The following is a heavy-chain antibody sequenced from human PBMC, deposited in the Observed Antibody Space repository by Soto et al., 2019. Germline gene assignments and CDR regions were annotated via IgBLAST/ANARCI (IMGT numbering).Heavy chain of an antibody. V-gene: IGHV5-51*01. J-gene: IGHJ4*02. D-gene: IGHD2-15*01. CDR3: ARRYCSGGSCYSGFDY. CDR1: GDSITGFC. CDR2: IYPGDSDT. Sequence: RDSWKGAGDSITGFCGGRVRQKTGKGLEWMGIIYPGDSDTRYSPSFQGQVTISADKSISTAYLQWSSLKASDTAMYYCARRYCSGGSCYSGFDYWGQGTLVTVSS.